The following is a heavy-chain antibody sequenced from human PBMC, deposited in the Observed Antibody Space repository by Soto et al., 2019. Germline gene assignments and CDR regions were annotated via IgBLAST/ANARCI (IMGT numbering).Heavy chain of an antibody. CDR2: ISYDGSNK. J-gene: IGHJ6*02. Sequence: QVPLVESGGGVVQPGRSLRLSCAASGFTYSSYAMHRVRQAAGKGLEWVAVISYDGSNKYYADSVKGRFTISRDNSKNTLYLQMNSLRAVDTAVYYCARDGDYLNYYYGMDAWGQGTTVTVSS. V-gene: IGHV3-30-3*01. D-gene: IGHD4-17*01. CDR3: ARDGDYLNYYYGMDA. CDR1: GFTYSSYA.